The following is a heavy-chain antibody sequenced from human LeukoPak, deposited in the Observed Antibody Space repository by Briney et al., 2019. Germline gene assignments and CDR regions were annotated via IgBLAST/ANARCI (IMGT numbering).Heavy chain of an antibody. Sequence: PGGSLRLSRAASGFTFDDYAMHWVRQAPGKGLEWDSLISGDGGSTYYADSVKGRFTISRDNSKNSLYLQMNSLRTEDTALYYCAKDATGTTYEYYYYYYMDVWGKGTTVTVSS. J-gene: IGHJ6*03. CDR1: GFTFDDYA. D-gene: IGHD1-1*01. V-gene: IGHV3-43*02. CDR3: AKDATGTTYEYYYYYYMDV. CDR2: ISGDGGST.